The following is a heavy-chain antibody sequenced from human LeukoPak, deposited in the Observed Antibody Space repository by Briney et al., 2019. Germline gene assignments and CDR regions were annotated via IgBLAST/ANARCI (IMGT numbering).Heavy chain of an antibody. CDR2: ISYDGSNK. V-gene: IGHV3-30*04. Sequence: PGRPLRLSCAASGFTFSSYAMHWVRQAPGKGLEWVAVISYDGSNKYYADSVKGRFTISRDNSKNTLYLQMNSLRVEDTAVYYCARAGGYCSGGSCYRGYSWFDPWGQGTLVTVSS. J-gene: IGHJ5*02. D-gene: IGHD2-15*01. CDR1: GFTFSSYA. CDR3: ARAGGYCSGGSCYRGYSWFDP.